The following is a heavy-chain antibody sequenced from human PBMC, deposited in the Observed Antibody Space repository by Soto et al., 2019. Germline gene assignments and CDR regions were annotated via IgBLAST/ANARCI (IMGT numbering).Heavy chain of an antibody. CDR1: GGSISSSSYY. J-gene: IGHJ1*01. V-gene: IGHV4-39*01. Sequence: QLQLQESGPGLVKPSETLSLTCTVSGGSISSSSYYWGWIRQPPGKGLEWIGSIYYSGSTYYNPSLKSRVTIPVDTSKNQFSLKLSSVTAADTAVYYCARPWYYYDSSGYQAWGQGTLVTVSS. D-gene: IGHD3-22*01. CDR3: ARPWYYYDSSGYQA. CDR2: IYYSGST.